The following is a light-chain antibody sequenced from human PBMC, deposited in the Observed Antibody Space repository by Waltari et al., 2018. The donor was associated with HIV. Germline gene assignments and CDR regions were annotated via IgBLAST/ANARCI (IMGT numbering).Light chain of an antibody. CDR2: AAS. CDR1: QNIRRD. V-gene: IGKV1-6*01. CDR3: LQDDSFPLT. Sequence: AIQMTQSPPSLSASVGDRVTITCRASQNIRRDLGWYQQKPGKAPKLLIYAASTLQTGVSSRFRGGGSGTEFTLTINGLQSEDSATYYCLQDDSFPLTVGPGTKVDLK. J-gene: IGKJ3*01.